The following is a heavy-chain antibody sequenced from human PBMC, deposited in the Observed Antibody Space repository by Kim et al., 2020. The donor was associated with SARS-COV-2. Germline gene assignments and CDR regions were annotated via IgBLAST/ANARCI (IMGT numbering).Heavy chain of an antibody. Sequence: SETLSLTCTVSGGSISSSSYYWGWIRQPPGKGLEWIGSIYYSGSTYYNLSLKSRVTISVDTYKNQFSLKLSSATATDTTVYYCASLGRAAAGRGYFDYWGQGTLVTVSS. CDR1: GGSISSSSYY. CDR2: IYYSGST. J-gene: IGHJ4*02. CDR3: ASLGRAAAGRGYFDY. D-gene: IGHD6-13*01. V-gene: IGHV4-39*01.